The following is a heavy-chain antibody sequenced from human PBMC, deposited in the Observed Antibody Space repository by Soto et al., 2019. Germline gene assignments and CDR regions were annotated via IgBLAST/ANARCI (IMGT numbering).Heavy chain of an antibody. Sequence: PGESLKISCEGSGYSFTSYWISWVRQMPGKGLEWMGRIDPSDSYTSYSPSFQGHVTISLDKSITTVYLQWSSLKASDTAMYYCARQYWNDQRQDGFDIWGQGTMVTVSS. D-gene: IGHD1-1*01. CDR2: IDPSDSYT. V-gene: IGHV5-10-1*01. J-gene: IGHJ3*02. CDR3: ARQYWNDQRQDGFDI. CDR1: GYSFTSYW.